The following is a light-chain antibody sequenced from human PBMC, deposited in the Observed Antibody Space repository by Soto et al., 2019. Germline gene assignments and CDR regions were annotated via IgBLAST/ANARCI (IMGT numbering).Light chain of an antibody. J-gene: IGLJ2*01. Sequence: QSVLTQPASVSGSPGQSITISCTGTSSDVGSDKLVSWYQQHPGKVPKLIIYEGTERPSGVSNRFSGSESGDTASLTISGLQSEDEADYYCSSYAARHVVFGGGTKLTVL. CDR2: EGT. CDR3: SSYAARHVV. CDR1: SSDVGSDKL. V-gene: IGLV2-23*01.